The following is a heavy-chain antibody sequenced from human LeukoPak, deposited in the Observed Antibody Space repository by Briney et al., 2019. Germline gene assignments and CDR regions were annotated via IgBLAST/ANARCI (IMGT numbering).Heavy chain of an antibody. V-gene: IGHV1-2*02. Sequence: ASVKVSCKASGYTFTAYYMHWVRQAPGQGLEWMGWINLNSGGTNSAQKFQGRVTMTRDTSISAAYMELSRLGSDDTAVYYCARVAGGDWSYFDFWGQGTLVTVSS. J-gene: IGHJ4*02. CDR2: INLNSGGT. CDR1: GYTFTAYY. CDR3: ARVAGGDWSYFDF. D-gene: IGHD2-21*02.